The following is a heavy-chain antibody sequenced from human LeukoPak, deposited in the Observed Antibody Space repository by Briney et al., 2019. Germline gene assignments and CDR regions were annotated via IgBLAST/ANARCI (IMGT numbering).Heavy chain of an antibody. Sequence: ASVKVSCKASGYTFTDYYINWVRQAPGQGLEWMGWMSPNSGSTDFAQKFHGRVTMTRNTSISTAYMELSSLRSEDTAVYYCARVRQYYDSSGYPYDAFDIWGQGTMVTVSS. V-gene: IGHV1-8*02. D-gene: IGHD3-22*01. CDR3: ARVRQYYDSSGYPYDAFDI. J-gene: IGHJ3*02. CDR1: GYTFTDYY. CDR2: MSPNSGST.